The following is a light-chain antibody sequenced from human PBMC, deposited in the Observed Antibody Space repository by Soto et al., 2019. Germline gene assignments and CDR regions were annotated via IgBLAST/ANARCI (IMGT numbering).Light chain of an antibody. V-gene: IGKV3-15*01. CDR3: QQYGNSPLT. J-gene: IGKJ4*01. CDR1: QGIGST. Sequence: IVMTQSPATLSVSPGEGATLSCRASQGIGSTLAWYQQKPGQTPRLLIYGASARATGVPDRFSGSRSGTDFTLTISRLEPEDFAVYYCQQYGNSPLTFGGGTKVDIK. CDR2: GAS.